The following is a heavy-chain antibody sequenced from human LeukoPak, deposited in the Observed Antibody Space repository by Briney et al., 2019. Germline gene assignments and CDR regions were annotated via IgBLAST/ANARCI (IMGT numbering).Heavy chain of an antibody. CDR3: ARDGATFSGYDWYYYMDV. CDR2: ISYDGSNK. CDR1: GFTFSSYG. V-gene: IGHV3-30*03. D-gene: IGHD5-12*01. J-gene: IGHJ6*03. Sequence: GGSLRLSCAASGFTFSSYGMHWVRQAPGKGLEWVAVISYDGSNKYYADSVKGRFTISRDNSKNTLYLQMNSLRAEDTAVYYCARDGATFSGYDWYYYMDVWGKGTTVTVSS.